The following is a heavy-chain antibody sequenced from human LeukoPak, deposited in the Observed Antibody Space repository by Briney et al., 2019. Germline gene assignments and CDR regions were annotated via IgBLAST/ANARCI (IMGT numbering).Heavy chain of an antibody. CDR2: ISGSGGST. D-gene: IGHD4-23*01. J-gene: IGHJ4*02. V-gene: IGHV3-23*01. CDR3: AKDLDYGGNAGHDY. Sequence: GGSLRLSCAASGFTFSSYAMSWVRQAPGKGLEWVSAISGSGGSTYYADSVKGRFTISRDNSKNTLYLQMNSLRAEDTAVYYCAKDLDYGGNAGHDYWGQGTLVTVSS. CDR1: GFTFSSYA.